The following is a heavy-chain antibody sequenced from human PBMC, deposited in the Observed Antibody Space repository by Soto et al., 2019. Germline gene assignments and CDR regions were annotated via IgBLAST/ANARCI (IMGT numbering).Heavy chain of an antibody. CDR3: ARDPTMVRGIITLTCCGLQV. Sequence: PVGSLRLSCAASVFTFSSYGMHCVRHSPGKWLEWVAVISYDESKKDYGDSVKGRCNISRDNSKNTLYLQVSTLRNEDTAVYYCARDPTMVRGIITLTCCGLQVWGQGTTVNVS. CDR2: ISYDESKK. V-gene: IGHV3-30*03. J-gene: IGHJ3*01. CDR1: VFTFSSYG. D-gene: IGHD3-10*01.